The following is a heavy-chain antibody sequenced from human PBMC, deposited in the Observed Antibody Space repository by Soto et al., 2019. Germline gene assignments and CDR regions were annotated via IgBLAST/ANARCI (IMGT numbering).Heavy chain of an antibody. Sequence: QVQLVQSGAEVKKPGASVKVSCKASGYTFTGYYMHWVRQAPGQGLEWMGWINPNSGGTNYAQKFQGWVTMSRDTSISTAYTELSRLRSDDTAVYYCARGGPPAGSANNWFDPWGQGSLVTASS. CDR3: ARGGPPAGSANNWFDP. J-gene: IGHJ5*02. V-gene: IGHV1-2*04. D-gene: IGHD3-10*01. CDR2: INPNSGGT. CDR1: GYTFTGYY.